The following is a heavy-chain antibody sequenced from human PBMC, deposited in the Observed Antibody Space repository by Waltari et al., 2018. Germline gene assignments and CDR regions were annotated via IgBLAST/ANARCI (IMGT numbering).Heavy chain of an antibody. CDR1: GFTFSSYW. V-gene: IGHV3-7*01. J-gene: IGHJ4*02. CDR3: AVGYYYDSSGFDY. CDR2: IKQDGSEK. D-gene: IGHD3-22*01. Sequence: EVQLVESGGGLVQPGGSLRLSCAASGFTFSSYWMSWVRRAPGKGLEGVANIKQDGSEKYYVDSGKGRFTISRDNAKNSLYLQMNSLRAEDTAVYYCAVGYYYDSSGFDYWGQGTLVTVSS.